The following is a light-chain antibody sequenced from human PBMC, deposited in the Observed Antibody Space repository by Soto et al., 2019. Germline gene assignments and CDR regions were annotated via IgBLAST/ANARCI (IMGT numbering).Light chain of an antibody. CDR3: SLYTTSNARQIV. CDR2: DVS. J-gene: IGLJ1*01. V-gene: IGLV2-14*01. CDR1: SSDVGGYNY. Sequence: QSALTQPASGSGSPGQSITISCTGTSSDVGGYNYVSWYQQHPGKAPKFMIYDVSNRPSGVSNRFSGSKSGNTASLTISGLQAEDEADYFCSLYTTSNARQIVFGTGTKLTAL.